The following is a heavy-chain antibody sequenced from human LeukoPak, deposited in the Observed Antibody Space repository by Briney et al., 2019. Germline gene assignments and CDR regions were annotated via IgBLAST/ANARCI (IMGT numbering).Heavy chain of an antibody. Sequence: GGSLRLYCTASGFTFSNYAMNWVCQAPGKGLEWVSSISGSGDSTYYADSVKGRFTISRDNSKNTLYLQMNSLRAEDTAVYYCAREHDFWSGYWEFDYWGQGTLVTASS. CDR1: GFTFSNYA. CDR3: AREHDFWSGYWEFDY. CDR2: ISGSGDST. J-gene: IGHJ4*02. V-gene: IGHV3-23*01. D-gene: IGHD3-3*01.